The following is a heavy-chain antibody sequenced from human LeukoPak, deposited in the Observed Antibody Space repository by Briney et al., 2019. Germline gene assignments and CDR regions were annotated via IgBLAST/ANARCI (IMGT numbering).Heavy chain of an antibody. CDR1: GFTFSSYA. V-gene: IGHV3-30-3*01. CDR3: ARGSISSSWFSGSYQGYFDY. CDR2: ISYDGSNK. Sequence: GGSLRLSCAASGFTFSSYAMHWVRQAPGKGLEWVAVISYDGSNKYYADSVKGRFTISRDNSKNTLYLQMNSLRAEDTAVYYCARGSISSSWFSGSYQGYFDYWGQGTLVTVSS. D-gene: IGHD6-13*01. J-gene: IGHJ4*02.